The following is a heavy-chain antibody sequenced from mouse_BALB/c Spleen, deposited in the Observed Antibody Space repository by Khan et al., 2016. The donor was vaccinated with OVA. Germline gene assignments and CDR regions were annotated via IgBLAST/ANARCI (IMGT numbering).Heavy chain of an antibody. CDR3: ASELGRYYAMDY. CDR2: ISNSGST. CDR1: GYSITRDYA. Sequence: EVQLQESGPGLVKPSQSLSVTCTVTGYSITRDYAWNWIRQFPGNKLEWMGYISNSGSTSYNPSLKSRISITRDTSKNQFFLQLNSVTTEDTATYYCASELGRYYAMDYWGQGTSVTVSS. V-gene: IGHV3-2*02. D-gene: IGHD4-1*01. J-gene: IGHJ4*01.